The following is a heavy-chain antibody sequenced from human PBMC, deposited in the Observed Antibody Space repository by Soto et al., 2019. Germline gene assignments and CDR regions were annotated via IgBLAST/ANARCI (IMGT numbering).Heavy chain of an antibody. D-gene: IGHD1-26*01. CDR2: IYYSGST. V-gene: IGHV4-39*01. CDR3: ARRRSSPYYYYGMDV. Sequence: PSETLSLTCTASGGSISSSSYYWGWIRQPPGKGLEWIGSIYYSGSTYYNPSLKSRVTISVDTSKNQFSLKLSSVTAADTAVYYCARRRSSPYYYYGMDVWGQGTTVTVSS. CDR1: GGSISSSSYY. J-gene: IGHJ6*02.